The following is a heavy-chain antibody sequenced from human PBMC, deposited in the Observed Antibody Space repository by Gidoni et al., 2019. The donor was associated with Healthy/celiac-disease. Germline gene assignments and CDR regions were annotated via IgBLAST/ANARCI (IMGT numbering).Heavy chain of an antibody. CDR3: ARDPYGDSYFDY. CDR1: GFTFSSYS. J-gene: IGHJ4*02. D-gene: IGHD4-17*01. V-gene: IGHV3-21*01. Sequence: EVQLVESGGGLVKPGGSLRLSCAASGFTFSSYSMNWVRQAPGKGLGWVSSISSSSSYIYYADSVKGRFTISRDNAKNSLYLQMNSLRAEDTAVYYCARDPYGDSYFDYWGQGTLVTVSS. CDR2: ISSSSSYI.